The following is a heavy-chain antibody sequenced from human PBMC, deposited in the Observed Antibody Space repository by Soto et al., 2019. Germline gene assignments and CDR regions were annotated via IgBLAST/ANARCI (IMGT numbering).Heavy chain of an antibody. V-gene: IGHV1-2*02. CDR3: ARDGIEYSSSWTPFDP. CDR2: INPNSGGT. D-gene: IGHD6-13*01. CDR1: GYTFTGYY. J-gene: IGHJ5*02. Sequence: ASVKVSCKASGYTFTGYYMHWVRQAPGQGLDWMGWINPNSGGTNYAQKFQGRVTMTRDTSISTACMELSRLRSDDTAVYYCARDGIEYSSSWTPFDPWGQGTLVTVSS.